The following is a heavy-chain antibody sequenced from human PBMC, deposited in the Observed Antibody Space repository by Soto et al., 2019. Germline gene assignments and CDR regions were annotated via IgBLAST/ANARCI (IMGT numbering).Heavy chain of an antibody. Sequence: PSETLSLTCTVSGGSISSYYWSWIRQPPGKGLEWIGYIYYSGSTNYNPSLKSRVTISVDTSKNQFSLKLSSVTAADTAVYYCGRLGIAAAVNWFDPWGQGTLVTSPQ. J-gene: IGHJ5*02. CDR3: GRLGIAAAVNWFDP. CDR2: IYYSGST. V-gene: IGHV4-59*08. CDR1: GGSISSYY. D-gene: IGHD6-13*01.